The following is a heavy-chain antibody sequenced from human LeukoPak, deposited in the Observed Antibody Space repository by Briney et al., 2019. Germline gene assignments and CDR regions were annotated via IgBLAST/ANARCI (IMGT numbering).Heavy chain of an antibody. Sequence: GGSLRLSCAASGFRFSAYYMTWIRQAPGKGLEWVAVISYDGSNKYYADSVKGRFTISRDNSKNTLYLQMNSLRAEDTAVYYCAKDAPLFPNDSSGYYPDYWGQGTLVTVSS. CDR2: ISYDGSNK. CDR3: AKDAPLFPNDSSGYYPDY. CDR1: GFRFSAYY. D-gene: IGHD3-22*01. V-gene: IGHV3-30*18. J-gene: IGHJ4*02.